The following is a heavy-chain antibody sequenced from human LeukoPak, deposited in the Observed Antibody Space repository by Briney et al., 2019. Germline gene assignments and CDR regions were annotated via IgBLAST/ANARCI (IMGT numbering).Heavy chain of an antibody. CDR2: IIPIFGTA. V-gene: IGHV1-69*13. J-gene: IGHJ6*02. D-gene: IGHD3-3*01. Sequence: ASVKVSCKASGGTFSSYAISWVRQAPGQGLEWMGGIIPIFGTANYAQKFQGRVTITADESTSTAYMELSSLRSEDTAVYYCVRADPYDFWSGNYYYGMDVWGQGTTVTVSS. CDR3: VRADPYDFWSGNYYYGMDV. CDR1: GGTFSSYA.